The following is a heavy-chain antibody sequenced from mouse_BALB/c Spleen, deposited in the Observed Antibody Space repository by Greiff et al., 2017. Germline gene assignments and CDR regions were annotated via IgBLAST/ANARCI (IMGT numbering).Heavy chain of an antibody. D-gene: IGHD1-1*01. CDR3: ARAYGSSYNSMDY. CDR1: GFTFTDYY. CDR2: IRNKANGYTT. Sequence: EVMLVESGGGLVQPGGSLRLSCAPSGFTFTDYYMSWVRQPPGKALEWLGFIRNKANGYTTEYSASVKGRFTISRDNSQSILYLQMNTLRAEDSATYYCARAYGSSYNSMDYWGQGTSVTVSS. V-gene: IGHV7-3*02. J-gene: IGHJ4*01.